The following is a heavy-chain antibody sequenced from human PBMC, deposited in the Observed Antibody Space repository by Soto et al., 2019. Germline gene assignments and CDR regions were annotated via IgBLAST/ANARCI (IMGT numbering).Heavy chain of an antibody. D-gene: IGHD6-13*01. CDR3: ARLPSSSSWYGWFDP. CDR2: ISSNGNTM. Sequence: QVQLVESGGGLVKPGGSLRLSCAASGFTFSDYYMSWIRQAPGKGLEWVSYISSNGNTMYYADSVKGRFSISRDNAKNSLYLPMNSLRAEDTAVYYCARLPSSSSWYGWFDPWGQGTLVTVSS. J-gene: IGHJ5*02. CDR1: GFTFSDYY. V-gene: IGHV3-11*01.